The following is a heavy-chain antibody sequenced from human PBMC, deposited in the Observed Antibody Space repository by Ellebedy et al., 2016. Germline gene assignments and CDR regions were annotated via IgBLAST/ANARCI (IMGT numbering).Heavy chain of an antibody. Sequence: GESLKISXSASGFPFSSFAMHWVRQAPGKGLEWVAVLSFDGSNTHYSDSVKGRFTISRDTSKNTPYLHMNGLRADDTAVYYCAKGNSGFIKYYFDYWGQGTPVTVSS. D-gene: IGHD5-12*01. CDR3: AKGNSGFIKYYFDY. CDR2: LSFDGSNT. J-gene: IGHJ4*02. CDR1: GFPFSSFA. V-gene: IGHV3-30*18.